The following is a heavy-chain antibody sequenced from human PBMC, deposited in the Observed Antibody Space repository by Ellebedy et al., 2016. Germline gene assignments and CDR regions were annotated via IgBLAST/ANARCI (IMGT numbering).Heavy chain of an antibody. V-gene: IGHV1-69*06. D-gene: IGHD3-3*01. CDR2: IIPIFGTA. Sequence: SVKVSXKASGGTFSSYAISWVRQAPGQGLEWMGGIIPIFGTANYAQKFQGRVTITADKSTSTAYMELSSLRSEDTAVYYCAREFPFGVVIIPNAFDIWGQGTMVTVSS. CDR1: GGTFSSYA. CDR3: AREFPFGVVIIPNAFDI. J-gene: IGHJ3*02.